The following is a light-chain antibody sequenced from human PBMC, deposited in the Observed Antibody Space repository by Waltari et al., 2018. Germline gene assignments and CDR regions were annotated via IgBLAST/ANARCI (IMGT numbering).Light chain of an antibody. CDR3: QRYNSYPIT. J-gene: IGKJ3*01. CDR1: QSIGSW. V-gene: IGKV1-5*03. CDR2: EAT. Sequence: DIQMTQAPSTLSASVGDRVTSTCRASQSIGSWLAWYQQKTGKAPKLLIYEATSLESGVPSRFSASGSGTEFTLTISSLQPDDFATYYCQRYNSYPITFGPGTKVDI.